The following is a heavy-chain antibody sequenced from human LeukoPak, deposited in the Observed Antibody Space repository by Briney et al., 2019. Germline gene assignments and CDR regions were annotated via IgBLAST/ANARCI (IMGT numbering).Heavy chain of an antibody. CDR2: IYSGGST. CDR1: GFTVSSNY. J-gene: IGHJ4*02. Sequence: GGSLRLSCAASGFTVSSNYMSWVRQAPGKGLEWVSVIYSGGSTYYADSVKGRLTISRDNSKNTLYLQMNSLRAEDTAVYYCARGYWSSTSCYDYWGQGTLVTVSS. CDR3: ARGYWSSTSCYDY. V-gene: IGHV3-66*01. D-gene: IGHD2-2*01.